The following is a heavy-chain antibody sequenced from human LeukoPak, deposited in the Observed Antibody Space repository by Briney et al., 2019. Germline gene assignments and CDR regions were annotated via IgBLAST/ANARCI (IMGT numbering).Heavy chain of an antibody. V-gene: IGHV4-38-2*02. CDR1: GYSISSGYY. Sequence: SETLSLTCTVSGYSISSGYYWGWIRQPPGKGLEWIGSIYHSGSTYYNPSLKSRVTISVDTSKNQFSLKLSSVTAADTAVYYCARDRMWVLSSTDYWGQGTLVTVSS. J-gene: IGHJ4*02. D-gene: IGHD2/OR15-2a*01. CDR3: ARDRMWVLSSTDY. CDR2: IYHSGST.